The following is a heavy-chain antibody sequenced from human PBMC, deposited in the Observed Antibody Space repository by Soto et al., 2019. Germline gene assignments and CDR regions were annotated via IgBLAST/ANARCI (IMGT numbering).Heavy chain of an antibody. CDR2: ISWNSVAI. J-gene: IGHJ4*02. D-gene: IGHD2-21*01. CDR3: AKATRRTDSWSD. CDR1: GFTFNDYA. Sequence: GGSLRLSCAACGFTFNDYALHWVRQVPGKGLEWVSGISWNSVAIHYADSVKGRLTIPRDNAKNCLYLQLYNLRGEDTALYSFAKATRRTDSWSDWGQGTLVTVAS. V-gene: IGHV3-9*01.